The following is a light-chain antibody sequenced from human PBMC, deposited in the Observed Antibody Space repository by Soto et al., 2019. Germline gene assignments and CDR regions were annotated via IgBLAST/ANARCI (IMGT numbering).Light chain of an antibody. CDR2: SND. CDR1: SSNIGTNT. Sequence: QSVLTQPPSASGTPGQRVSISCSGGSSNIGTNTVNWYQHLPGTAPKLLIFSNDERPSGVPDRFSGSKSGTSASLAISGLQSEDEADYYCAAWDDSLNGPVFGGGTKVTVL. V-gene: IGLV1-44*01. J-gene: IGLJ3*02. CDR3: AAWDDSLNGPV.